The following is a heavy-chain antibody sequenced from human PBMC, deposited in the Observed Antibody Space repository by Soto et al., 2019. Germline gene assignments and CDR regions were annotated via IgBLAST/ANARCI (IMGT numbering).Heavy chain of an antibody. CDR2: IYYSGST. CDR3: ARHQGVVAALFIMDV. D-gene: IGHD2-15*01. CDR1: GGSISSSSYY. Sequence: QLQLQESGPGLVKPSETLSLTCTVSGGSISSSSYYWGWIRQPPGKGLEWIGSIYYSGSTYYNPSLKSRVTISVDTSKNQFSLKLSSVTAADTAVYYCARHQGVVAALFIMDVWGQGTTVTVSS. J-gene: IGHJ6*02. V-gene: IGHV4-39*01.